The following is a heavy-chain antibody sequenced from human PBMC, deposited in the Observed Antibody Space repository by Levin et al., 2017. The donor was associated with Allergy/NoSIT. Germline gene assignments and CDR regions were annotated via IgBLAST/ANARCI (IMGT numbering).Heavy chain of an antibody. CDR1: GFTFSSYS. D-gene: IGHD3-10*01. J-gene: IGHJ2*01. CDR3: ARDAGNFDL. CDR2: ISSSSGYI. V-gene: IGHV3-21*01. Sequence: GESLKISCAVSGFTFSSYSMNWVRQAPGKGLEWVSSISSSSGYIYYADSVKGRFTISRDNAKNSLYLQMNSLRAEDTAVYYCARDAGNFDLWGRGTLVTVSS.